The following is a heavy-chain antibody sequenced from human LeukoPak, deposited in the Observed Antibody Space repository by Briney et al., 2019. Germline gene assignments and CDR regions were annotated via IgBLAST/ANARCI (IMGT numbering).Heavy chain of an antibody. CDR2: ISAYSGNT. CDR3: ARRVGTVTTGYYYYGMDV. Sequence: ASVKVSCKASGYTFTSYDISWVRQAPGQGLEWMGWISAYSGNTNYAQKLQGRVTMTTDTSTSTAYMELRSLRSDDTAVYYCARRVGTVTTGYYYYGMDVWGQGTTVTVSS. CDR1: GYTFTSYD. D-gene: IGHD4-11*01. V-gene: IGHV1-18*01. J-gene: IGHJ6*02.